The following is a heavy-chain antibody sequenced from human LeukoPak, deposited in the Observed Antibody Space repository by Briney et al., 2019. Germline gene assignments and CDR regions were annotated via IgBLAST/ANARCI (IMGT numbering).Heavy chain of an antibody. CDR1: GFTFSGYA. CDR3: AKADYYDSNTYRAQFFQH. J-gene: IGHJ1*01. D-gene: IGHD3-22*01. V-gene: IGHV3-23*01. Sequence: GGSLRLSCAASGFTFSGYAMSWVRQAPGKGLEWVSVISGSGISTYNADSVKGRFTISRDNSKNTLYLQMNSLRAEDTAVYYCAKADYYDSNTYRAQFFQHWGQGTLVTVSS. CDR2: ISGSGIST.